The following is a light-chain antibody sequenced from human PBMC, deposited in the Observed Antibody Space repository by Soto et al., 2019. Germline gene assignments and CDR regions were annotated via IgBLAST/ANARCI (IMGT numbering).Light chain of an antibody. CDR2: GAS. V-gene: IGKV3-20*01. CDR3: QYYGSSPFT. CDR1: QSVSSSY. J-gene: IGKJ3*01. Sequence: EIVLTQSPGTLSLSPGERATLSCRASQSVSSSYLGWYQQKPGQAPRLLIYGASTRATGIPDRFSGSGSGTDFTLTISRLEPEEFAVYYCQYYGSSPFTFGPGNKVDIK.